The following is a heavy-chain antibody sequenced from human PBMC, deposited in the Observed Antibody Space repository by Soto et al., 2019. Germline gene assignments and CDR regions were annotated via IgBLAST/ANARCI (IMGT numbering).Heavy chain of an antibody. V-gene: IGHV4-39*01. J-gene: IGHJ6*02. CDR1: GGSLSSGPYS. CDR3: PRLGGYCSTTTCYGYSAMDV. D-gene: IGHD2-2*01. CDR2: FSYSGST. Sequence: QLQLQESGPGLVKPSETLSLTCTVSGGSLSSGPYSWGWIRQPPEKGLEWIGTFSYSGSTYYNPSLESRDTISVDTSKNQFSVKVSSVTAADTAMYYCPRLGGYCSTTTCYGYSAMDVWGQGTTVTVSS.